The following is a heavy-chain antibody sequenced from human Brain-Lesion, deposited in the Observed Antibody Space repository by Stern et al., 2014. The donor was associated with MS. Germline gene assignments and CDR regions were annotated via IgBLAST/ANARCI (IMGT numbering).Heavy chain of an antibody. CDR2: FDPEDGET. D-gene: IGHD1-26*01. Sequence: VQLLESGAEVKKPGASVKVSCKVSGYTLTDLSMHWVRQAPRKGLEWMGGFDPEDGETIYAQKFQGRVTMTEDTSTDTAYMELSSLRSEDTAVYYCATLSPGAGGNYYRLFDYWGRGTLVTVSS. V-gene: IGHV1-24*01. CDR1: GYTLTDLS. J-gene: IGHJ4*02. CDR3: ATLSPGAGGNYYRLFDY.